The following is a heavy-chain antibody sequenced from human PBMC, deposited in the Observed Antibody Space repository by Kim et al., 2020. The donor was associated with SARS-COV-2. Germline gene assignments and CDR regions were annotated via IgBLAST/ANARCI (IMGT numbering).Heavy chain of an antibody. CDR3: TRGVLDV. CDR2: IRSNVYGGTT. V-gene: IGHV3-49*03. J-gene: IGHJ6*02. D-gene: IGHD3-10*01. Sequence: GGSLRLSSTASGYTIGDYAVNWFRQVPGKGLEWVGFIRSNVYGGTTEYSASVKGRFTISRDDSKNCAYLQMISLKIEDTSEYSCTRGVLDVWGQGTTVT. CDR1: GYTIGDYA.